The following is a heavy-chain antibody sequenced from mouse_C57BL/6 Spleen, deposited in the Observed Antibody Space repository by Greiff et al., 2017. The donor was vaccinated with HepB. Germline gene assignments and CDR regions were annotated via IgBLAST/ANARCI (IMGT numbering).Heavy chain of an antibody. V-gene: IGHV1-80*01. CDR2: IYPGDGDT. CDR3: AREGGFITTVVRAMDY. Sequence: VKLQESGAELVKPGASVKISCKASGYAFSSYWMNWVKQRPGKGLEWIGQIYPGDGDTNYNGKFKGKATLTADKSSGTAYMQLSSLTSEDTAVYFCAREGGFITTVVRAMDYWGQGTSVTVSS. CDR1: GYAFSSYW. J-gene: IGHJ4*01. D-gene: IGHD1-1*01.